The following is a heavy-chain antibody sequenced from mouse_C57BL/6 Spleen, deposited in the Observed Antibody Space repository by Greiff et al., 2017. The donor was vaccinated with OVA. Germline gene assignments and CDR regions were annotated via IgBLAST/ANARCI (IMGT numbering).Heavy chain of an antibody. J-gene: IGHJ4*01. CDR1: GYTFTDYY. V-gene: IGHV1-76*01. CDR2: IYPGSGNT. CDR3: ARGVLRNYAMDY. Sequence: VQLQQSGAELVRPGASVKLSCKASGYTFTDYYINWVKQRPGQGLEWIARIYPGSGNTYYNEKFKGKATLTAEKSSSTAYMQLSSLTSEDSAVYFCARGVLRNYAMDYWGQGTSVTVSS. D-gene: IGHD1-1*01.